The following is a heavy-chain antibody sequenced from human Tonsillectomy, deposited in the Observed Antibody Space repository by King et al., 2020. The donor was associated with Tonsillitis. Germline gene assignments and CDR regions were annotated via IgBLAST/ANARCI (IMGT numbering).Heavy chain of an antibody. Sequence: QLQESGPGLVKPSETLSLTCTVSGGSISSYYWSWIRQPAGKGLEWIGRIYTSGSTNYNPSLKSRVTISVDTSKNQFSLKLSSVTAADTAVYYWSRDAIMDTAMQTSSYYYGMDVWGQGTTVTVSS. CDR1: GGSISSYY. CDR3: SRDAIMDTAMQTSSYYYGMDV. D-gene: IGHD5-18*01. CDR2: IYTSGST. V-gene: IGHV4-4*07. J-gene: IGHJ6*02.